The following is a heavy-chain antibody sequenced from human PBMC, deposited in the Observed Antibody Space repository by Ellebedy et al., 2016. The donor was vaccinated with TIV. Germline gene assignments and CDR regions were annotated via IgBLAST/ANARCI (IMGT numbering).Heavy chain of an antibody. CDR3: ARAVIGKEDFDY. CDR1: GFSFSSYG. Sequence: GESLKIPCAASGFSFSSYGMHWVRQAPGKGLAWVAVISHDGSTKYYADSVQGRFTISRDNSKNTLYLQMNSLTTEDTAVYYCARAVIGKEDFDYWGQGSLVSVSS. CDR2: ISHDGSTK. J-gene: IGHJ4*02. D-gene: IGHD3-10*01. V-gene: IGHV3-30*03.